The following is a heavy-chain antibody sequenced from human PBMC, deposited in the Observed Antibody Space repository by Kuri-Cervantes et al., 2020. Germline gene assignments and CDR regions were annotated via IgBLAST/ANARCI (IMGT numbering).Heavy chain of an antibody. Sequence: YWGWIRQPPGKGLEWVGRTRNKANGYSTAFAASVKGRFTISRDDSKNSFYLQMRSLKIEDTAVYYCARGRDGFDIWGQGTMVTVSS. CDR3: ARGRDGFDI. CDR1: Y. J-gene: IGHJ3*02. CDR2: TRNKANGYST. V-gene: IGHV3-72*01.